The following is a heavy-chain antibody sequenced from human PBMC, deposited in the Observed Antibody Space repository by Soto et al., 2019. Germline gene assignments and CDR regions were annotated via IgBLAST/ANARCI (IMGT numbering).Heavy chain of an antibody. Sequence: SETLSLNXIVSGGSISSSIYYWGWIRKPPGEGVEWIGSIYYSGSTYYNPSLNSRVTMAVDTSKNQFSLKLSSVTAADTAVYFCARHQARITIFGVAPLDYWGQGTLVTVSS. V-gene: IGHV4-39*01. D-gene: IGHD3-3*01. J-gene: IGHJ4*02. CDR1: GGSISSSIYY. CDR2: IYYSGST. CDR3: ARHQARITIFGVAPLDY.